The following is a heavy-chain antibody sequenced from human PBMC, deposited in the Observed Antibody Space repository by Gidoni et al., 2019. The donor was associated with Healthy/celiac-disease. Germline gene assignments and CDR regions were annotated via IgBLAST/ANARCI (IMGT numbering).Heavy chain of an antibody. Sequence: QVTLKESGPVLVKPTETLTLTCTVSGFSLSNARMGVSWIRQPPGKALEWLAHIFSNDEKSYSTSLKSRLTISKDTSKSQVVLTMTNMDPVDTATYYCAREVTFGGVETTHNWFDPWGQGTLVTVSS. V-gene: IGHV2-26*01. D-gene: IGHD3-16*01. CDR2: IFSNDEK. CDR3: AREVTFGGVETTHNWFDP. CDR1: GFSLSNARMG. J-gene: IGHJ5*02.